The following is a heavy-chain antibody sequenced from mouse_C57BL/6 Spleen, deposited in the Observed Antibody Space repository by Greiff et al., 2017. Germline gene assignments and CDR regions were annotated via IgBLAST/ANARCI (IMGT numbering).Heavy chain of an antibody. D-gene: IGHD1-1*01. J-gene: IGHJ3*01. V-gene: IGHV1-26*01. CDR1: GYTFTDYY. CDR2: INPNNGGT. CDR3: ARSYGSSYSWFAY. Sequence: VQLQQSGPELVKPGASVKISCKASGYTFTDYYMNWVKQSHGKSLEWIGDINPNNGGTSYNQKFKGKATLTVDKSSSTAYMELRSLTSEDSAVYYGARSYGSSYSWFAYWGQGTLVTVSA.